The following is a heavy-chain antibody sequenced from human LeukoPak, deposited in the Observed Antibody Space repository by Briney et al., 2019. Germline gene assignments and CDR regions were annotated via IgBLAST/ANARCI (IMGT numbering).Heavy chain of an antibody. CDR2: INHSGST. J-gene: IGHJ4*02. Sequence: NPSETLSLTCAVYGVSFSGYYWSWIRQPPGKGLEWIGEINHSGSTNYNPSLKSRVTISVRTSKNQFSLKLSSVTAADTALYYCARLWSTYCSGGSCPHQPNYWGQGTLVTVSS. CDR3: ARLWSTYCSGGSCPHQPNY. D-gene: IGHD2-15*01. V-gene: IGHV4-34*01. CDR1: GVSFSGYY.